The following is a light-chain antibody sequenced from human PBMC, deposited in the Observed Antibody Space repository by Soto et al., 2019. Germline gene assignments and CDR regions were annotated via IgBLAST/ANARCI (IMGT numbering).Light chain of an antibody. J-gene: IGLJ2*01. CDR2: EVS. V-gene: IGLV2-14*03. CDR1: SSDIGGFNY. Sequence: QSVLTQPASVSGSPGQSIAISCTGSSSDIGGFNYVSWYQQHPGKAPKLMIYEVSHRPSGISDRFSGSKSGNTASLTISGLQAEDEADYYCSSYTTSTTLAFGGGTKVTVL. CDR3: SSYTTSTTLA.